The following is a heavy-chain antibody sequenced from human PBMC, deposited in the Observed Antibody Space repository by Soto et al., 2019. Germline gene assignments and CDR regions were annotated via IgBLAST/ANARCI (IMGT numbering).Heavy chain of an antibody. V-gene: IGHV3-74*01. J-gene: IGHJ4*02. D-gene: IGHD3-3*01. CDR3: SRDPRYDGDEWLCAW. CDR2: IFAGGTAT. Sequence: GKGMVWLSRIFAGGTATSYADSVRGRFTISRDNAKNTMYLQMNSLRVEDTAIYYCSRDPRYDGDEWLCAWRGQGVAVTVSS.